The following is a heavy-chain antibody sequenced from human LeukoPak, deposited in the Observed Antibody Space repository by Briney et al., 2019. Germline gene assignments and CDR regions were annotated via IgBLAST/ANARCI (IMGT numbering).Heavy chain of an antibody. CDR2: ISGSGGST. Sequence: GGSLRLSCAASGFTFSSYAMSWVRQAPGKGLEWVSAISGSGGSTYYADSVKGRFTISRDNSKNTLYLQTNSLRAEDTAVYYCAKGPGVSGSYYDYWGQGTLVTVSS. J-gene: IGHJ4*02. CDR1: GFTFSSYA. V-gene: IGHV3-23*01. D-gene: IGHD1-26*01. CDR3: AKGPGVSGSYYDY.